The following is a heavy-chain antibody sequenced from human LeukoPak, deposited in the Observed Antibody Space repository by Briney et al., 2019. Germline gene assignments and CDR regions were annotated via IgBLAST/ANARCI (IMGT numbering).Heavy chain of an antibody. V-gene: IGHV3-21*01. CDR3: ARGASRNAY. CDR2: ISSSSSYI. Sequence: GGSLRLSCAASGFTFRSFNINWVRQAPGKRPEWVSSISSSSSYIYYADSVKGRFTISRDNAKNSLYLQMNSLRAEDTALYDCARGASRNAYWGQGTLVTVSS. CDR1: GFTFRSFN. J-gene: IGHJ4*02.